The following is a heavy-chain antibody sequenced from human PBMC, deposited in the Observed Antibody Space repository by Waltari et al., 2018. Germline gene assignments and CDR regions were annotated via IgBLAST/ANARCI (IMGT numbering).Heavy chain of an antibody. J-gene: IGHJ3*02. CDR2: IIPRFGTA. Sequence: QVQLVQSGAELKKPGSSVKVSCKASGGSFSTYAITWVRQAPGQGHEWMGGIIPRFGTANYAQKIQDRVTIITDESMTTAYMELSSLTSEDTAVYYCARGGLYGQQLLESAFEIWGQGTKVTVSS. D-gene: IGHD6-13*01. CDR1: GGSFSTYA. CDR3: ARGGLYGQQLLESAFEI. V-gene: IGHV1-69*05.